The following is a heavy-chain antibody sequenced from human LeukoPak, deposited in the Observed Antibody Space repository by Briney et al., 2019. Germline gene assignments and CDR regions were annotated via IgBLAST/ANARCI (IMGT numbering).Heavy chain of an antibody. CDR2: IIPIFGTA. CDR3: ASEVAAAGLDY. J-gene: IGHJ4*02. D-gene: IGHD6-13*01. V-gene: IGHV1-69*05. Sequence: ASVKVSCKASGGTFSSYAISWVRQAPGQGLEWMGGIIPIFGTANYAQKFQGRVTITTDESTSTAYMELSSLRSEDTAVYYCASEVAAAGLDYWGQGTLVTVSS. CDR1: GGTFSSYA.